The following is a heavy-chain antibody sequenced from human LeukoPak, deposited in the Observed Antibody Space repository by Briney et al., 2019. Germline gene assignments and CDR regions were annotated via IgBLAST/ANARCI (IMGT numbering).Heavy chain of an antibody. CDR3: ASPSLVVVAATHAFDI. J-gene: IGHJ3*02. Sequence: KPSETLSLTCTVSGGSISSSSYYWGWIRQPPGKGLEWIGSIYYSGSTYYNPSLKSRVTISVDTSKNQFSLKLSSVTAADTAAYYCASPSLVVVAATHAFDIWGQGTMVTVSS. D-gene: IGHD2-15*01. V-gene: IGHV4-39*01. CDR1: GGSISSSSYY. CDR2: IYYSGST.